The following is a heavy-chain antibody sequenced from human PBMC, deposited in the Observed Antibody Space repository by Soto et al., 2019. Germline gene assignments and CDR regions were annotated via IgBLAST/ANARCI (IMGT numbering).Heavy chain of an antibody. CDR3: ARDHVVPAVLDYYYDYMDV. CDR2: MNPNSGNT. CDR1: GYTFTSYD. D-gene: IGHD2-2*01. J-gene: IGHJ6*03. V-gene: IGHV1-8*02. Sequence: ASVKVSCKASGYTFTSYDINWVRQATGQGLEWMGWMNPNSGNTGYAQKFQGRVTMTRNTSISTAYMELSSLRSEDTAVYYCARDHVVPAVLDYYYDYMDVWGKGTTVTVSS.